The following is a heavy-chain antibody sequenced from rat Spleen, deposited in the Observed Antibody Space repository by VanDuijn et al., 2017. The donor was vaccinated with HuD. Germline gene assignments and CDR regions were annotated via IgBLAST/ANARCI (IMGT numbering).Heavy chain of an antibody. CDR2: MWSGGST. Sequence: VQLKESGPGLVQPSQTLSLTCTVSGFSLTDYSVHWVRQPPGKGLEWMGVMWSGGSTAYNSALKSRLSISRDTSKSQVFLKMNSLQTEDTAMYFCAGHWEGNWFAYWGQGTLVTVSS. CDR3: AGHWEGNWFAY. D-gene: IGHD5-1*01. J-gene: IGHJ3*01. CDR1: GFSLTDYS. V-gene: IGHV2S63*01.